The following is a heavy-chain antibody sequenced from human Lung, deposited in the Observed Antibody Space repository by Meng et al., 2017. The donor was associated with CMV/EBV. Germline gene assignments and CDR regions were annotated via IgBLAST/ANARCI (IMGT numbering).Heavy chain of an antibody. CDR3: AKDKDRGTQLPLDF. CDR1: GFTFSQYG. V-gene: IGHV3-23*01. CDR2: IGANGDNT. D-gene: IGHD3-10*01. Sequence: SCAASGFTFSQYGMSWVRQAPGKELEWVSKIGANGDNTYYAESVRGRFTISRDNSKNTFSLKMNNLRAEDTALYYCAKDKDRGTQLPLDFWGQGXLVTVSS. J-gene: IGHJ3*01.